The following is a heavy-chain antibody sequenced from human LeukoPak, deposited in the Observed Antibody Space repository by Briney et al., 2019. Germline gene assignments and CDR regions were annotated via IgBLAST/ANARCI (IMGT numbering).Heavy chain of an antibody. CDR3: ARSPPASPFDY. Sequence: QPGGSLRLSCAASGFTVSRNYMSWVRQAPGKGLEWVSIIYSGGDTYYGDSVKGRFTISRDISKNTLYLQMNNLRAEDTAFYYCARSPPASPFDYWGQGTLVTVSP. J-gene: IGHJ4*02. CDR1: GFTVSRNY. V-gene: IGHV3-53*01. CDR2: IYSGGDT. D-gene: IGHD2-2*01.